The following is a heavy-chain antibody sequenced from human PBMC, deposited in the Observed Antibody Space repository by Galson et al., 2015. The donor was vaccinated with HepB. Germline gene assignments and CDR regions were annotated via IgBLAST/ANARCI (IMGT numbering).Heavy chain of an antibody. Sequence: SLRLSCAASGFTFSSYSMNWVRQAPGKGLEWVSYINSGSSTIHYADSVKGRFTISRDSAKNSLYLQMNSLRDEDTAVYYCARDFRCSSSSCRTRFNAFDIWGQGTMVTVSS. V-gene: IGHV3-48*02. D-gene: IGHD2-2*01. J-gene: IGHJ3*02. CDR3: ARDFRCSSSSCRTRFNAFDI. CDR2: INSGSSTI. CDR1: GFTFSSYS.